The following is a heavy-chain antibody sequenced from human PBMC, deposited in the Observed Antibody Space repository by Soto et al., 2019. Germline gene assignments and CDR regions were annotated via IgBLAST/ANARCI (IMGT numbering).Heavy chain of an antibody. J-gene: IGHJ4*02. V-gene: IGHV3-30-3*01. CDR3: AREVASYDRSGFFDY. Sequence: GGSLSLSCRTSGFIFSNSAFHWVRQAPGKGLEWVALISYDGNNKYYADSVKGRFTISRDNSKNTLYLQMHSLRADDTAVYYCAREVASYDRSGFFDYWGQGALVTLSS. D-gene: IGHD3-22*01. CDR1: GFIFSNSA. CDR2: ISYDGNNK.